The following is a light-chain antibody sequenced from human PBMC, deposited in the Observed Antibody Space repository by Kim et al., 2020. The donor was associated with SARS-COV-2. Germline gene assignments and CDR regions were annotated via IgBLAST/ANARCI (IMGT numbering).Light chain of an antibody. CDR1: TGAVPSGHE. J-gene: IGLJ2*01. Sequence: PGVAVTLTCASNTGAVPSGHEPAWFQRKPGQAPRTLMYDSSHKHSWTPARFSGSLLGGNAALTLSGAQPEDEADYYCLLSYSGLVFFGGGTQLTVL. CDR2: DSS. V-gene: IGLV7-46*01. CDR3: LLSYSGLVF.